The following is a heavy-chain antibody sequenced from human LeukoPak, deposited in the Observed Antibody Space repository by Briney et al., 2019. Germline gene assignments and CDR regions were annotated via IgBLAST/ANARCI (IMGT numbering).Heavy chain of an antibody. Sequence: GGSLRLSCAASGFTFSSYGMHWVRQAPGKGLEWVAVIWYDGSNKYYADSVKGRSTISRDNSKNPLYLQMNSLRAEDTAVYYCAARDYYDSSGYHEGAFDIWGQGTMVTVSS. V-gene: IGHV3-33*01. D-gene: IGHD3-22*01. CDR3: AARDYYDSSGYHEGAFDI. CDR1: GFTFSSYG. CDR2: IWYDGSNK. J-gene: IGHJ3*02.